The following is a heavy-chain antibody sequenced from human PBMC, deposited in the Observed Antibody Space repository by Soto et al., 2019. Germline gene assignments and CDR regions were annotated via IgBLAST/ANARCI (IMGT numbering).Heavy chain of an antibody. V-gene: IGHV3-7*04. Sequence: PLVESGGGLVQPGGSLRLSCAASGFTFSRYWMSWVRQAPGTGLEWVANIKQDGSETYYVDSVKGRFTISRDNAKKSLYLQMNSLSVEDTAIYYCARDHEWFIGPVVDIWGQGTLVTVSS. CDR3: ARDHEWFIGPVVDI. D-gene: IGHD2-15*01. CDR1: GFTFSRYW. CDR2: IKQDGSET. J-gene: IGHJ4*02.